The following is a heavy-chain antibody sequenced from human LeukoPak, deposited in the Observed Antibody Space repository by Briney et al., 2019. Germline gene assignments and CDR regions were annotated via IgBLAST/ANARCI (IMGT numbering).Heavy chain of an antibody. D-gene: IGHD5-24*01. J-gene: IGHJ1*01. CDR2: IYYSGST. V-gene: IGHV4-61*01. Sequence: PSETLSLTCTVSGGSISSSSYYWSWIRQPPGKGLEWIGYIYYSGSTNYNPSLKSRVTISVDTSKNQFSLKLSSVTAADTAVHYCARGRDGYNYGYEYFQHWGQGTLVTVSS. CDR1: GGSISSSSYY. CDR3: ARGRDGYNYGYEYFQH.